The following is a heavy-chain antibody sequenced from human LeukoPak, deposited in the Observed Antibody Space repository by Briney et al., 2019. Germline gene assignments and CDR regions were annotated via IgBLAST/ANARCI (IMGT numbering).Heavy chain of an antibody. D-gene: IGHD6-13*01. Sequence: ASVKVSCKASGCTFTGYYMHWVRQAPGQGLEWMGWINPNSGGTNYAQKFQGRVTMTRDTSISTAYMELSRLRSDDTAVYYCARVAAAGKTYDYWGQGTLVTVSS. CDR1: GCTFTGYY. J-gene: IGHJ4*02. CDR3: ARVAAAGKTYDY. CDR2: INPNSGGT. V-gene: IGHV1-2*02.